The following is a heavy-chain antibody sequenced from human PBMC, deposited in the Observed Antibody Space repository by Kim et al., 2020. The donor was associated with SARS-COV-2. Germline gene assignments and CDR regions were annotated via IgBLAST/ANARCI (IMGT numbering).Heavy chain of an antibody. J-gene: IGHJ6*02. CDR1: GGSISSYY. Sequence: SETLSLTCTVSGGSISSYYWSWIRQPPGKGLEWIGYIYYSGSTNYNPSLKSRVTISVDTSKNQFSLKLSSVTTADTAVSYCARSGDIRNYYYGMDVWGQG. CDR3: ARSGDIRNYYYGMDV. D-gene: IGHD2-15*01. V-gene: IGHV4-59*13. CDR2: IYYSGST.